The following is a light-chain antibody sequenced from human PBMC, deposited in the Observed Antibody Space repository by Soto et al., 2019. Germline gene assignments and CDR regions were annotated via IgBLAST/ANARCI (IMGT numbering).Light chain of an antibody. Sequence: EIVLTQSPGTVSLSPGERATLSCRASQSVGSRWLAWYQQKPGQAPRVLIYGGSHRATGIPDRFSGSGSGKDFTLTISRLEPEDFAVYYCQQYYSSRTFGQGTKVQMK. CDR3: QQYYSSRT. J-gene: IGKJ1*01. V-gene: IGKV3-20*01. CDR1: QSVGSRW. CDR2: GGS.